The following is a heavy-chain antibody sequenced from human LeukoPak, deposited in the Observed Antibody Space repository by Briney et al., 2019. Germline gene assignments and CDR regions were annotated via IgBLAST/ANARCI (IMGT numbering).Heavy chain of an antibody. J-gene: IGHJ4*02. CDR1: GFTFSSYA. V-gene: IGHV3-30-3*01. Sequence: GRSLRLSCAAPGFTFSSYAMHWVRQAPGKGLEWVAVISYDGSNKYYADSVKGRFTISRDNSKNTLYLQMNSLRAEDTAVYYCARDAVGYCSSTSCSWIDYWGQGTLVTVSS. D-gene: IGHD2-2*01. CDR3: ARDAVGYCSSTSCSWIDY. CDR2: ISYDGSNK.